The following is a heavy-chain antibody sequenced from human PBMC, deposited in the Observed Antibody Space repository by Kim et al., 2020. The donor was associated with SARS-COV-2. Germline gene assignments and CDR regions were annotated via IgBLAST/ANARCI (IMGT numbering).Heavy chain of an antibody. V-gene: IGHV4-34*01. CDR2: INHSGST. J-gene: IGHJ2*01. CDR1: GGSFSGYY. Sequence: SETLSLTCAVYGGSFSGYYWSWIRQPPGKGLEWIGEINHSGSTNYNPSLKSRVTISVDTSKNQFSLKLSSVTAADTAVYYCARGRNYCSSTSCYPKNWYFDLWGRGTLVTVSS. CDR3: ARGRNYCSSTSCYPKNWYFDL. D-gene: IGHD2-2*01.